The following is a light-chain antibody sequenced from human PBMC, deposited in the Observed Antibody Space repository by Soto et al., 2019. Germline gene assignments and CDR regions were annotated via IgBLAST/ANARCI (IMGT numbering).Light chain of an antibody. CDR3: QQRNKWPPIFT. CDR1: QSVGSY. J-gene: IGKJ3*01. CDR2: DVP. V-gene: IGKV3-11*01. Sequence: EVVLTQSPATLSLSPGERATLSCRASQSVGSYLAWYQQKPGQAPRLLIYDVPNRATGIPARFSGSGSGTDFPLTISSLEPEYFAVYFCQQRNKWPPIFTVGPATKVDIK.